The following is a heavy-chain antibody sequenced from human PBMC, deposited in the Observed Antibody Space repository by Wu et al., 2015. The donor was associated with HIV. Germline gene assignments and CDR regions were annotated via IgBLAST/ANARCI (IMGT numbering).Heavy chain of an antibody. J-gene: IGHJ4*01. CDR3: ARDATPITTEFDH. V-gene: IGHV1-2*02. Sequence: QVHLVQSGAEVKKPGASVKVSCKASGYTFTDYFVHWVRQAPGHGLEWMAWINPSGGATIYAEAFEGRVTVTTDTSMKTVYMELESLTSGDTAMYFCARDATPITTEFDHWGQGTLITVSS. CDR1: GYTFTDYF. CDR2: INPSGGAT. D-gene: IGHD4-11*01.